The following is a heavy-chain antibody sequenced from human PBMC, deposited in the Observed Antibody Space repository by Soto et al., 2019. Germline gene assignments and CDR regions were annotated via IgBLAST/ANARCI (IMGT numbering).Heavy chain of an antibody. V-gene: IGHV6-1*01. J-gene: IGHJ3*01. CDR2: TYYRSKWFH. Sequence: SQTLSLTCAISGDSVSSDITSWNWIMHSPSRVLEWLGRTYYRSKWFHDYAASVKSRITINPDTSKNQFSQELNSMTPEDTAVYYCTRGNALNVWGQGTVVTVSS. D-gene: IGHD3-10*01. CDR3: TRGNALNV. CDR1: GDSVSSDITS.